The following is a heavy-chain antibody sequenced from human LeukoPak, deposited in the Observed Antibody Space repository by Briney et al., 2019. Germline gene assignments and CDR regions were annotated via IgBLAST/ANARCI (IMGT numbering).Heavy chain of an antibody. Sequence: PGGSLRLSCAAPGFTFSSYAMSWVRQAPGKGLEWVSAISGSGGSTYYADSVKGRFTISRDNSKNTLYLQMNSLRAEDTAVYYCAKDRRVAVAGEIDYWGQGTLVTVSS. D-gene: IGHD6-19*01. V-gene: IGHV3-23*01. CDR3: AKDRRVAVAGEIDY. CDR2: ISGSGGST. CDR1: GFTFSSYA. J-gene: IGHJ4*02.